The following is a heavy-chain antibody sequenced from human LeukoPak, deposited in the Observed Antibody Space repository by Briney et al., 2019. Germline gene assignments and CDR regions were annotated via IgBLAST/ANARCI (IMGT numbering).Heavy chain of an antibody. V-gene: IGHV3-48*01. D-gene: IGHD6-19*01. CDR3: ARGEQWLPFDY. J-gene: IGHJ4*02. Sequence: GGSLRLSCAASGFTFSSYSMTWVRQAPGKGLEWVSYISSSSSTIYYADSVKGRFTISRDNAKNSLYLQMNSLRAEDTAVYYCARGEQWLPFDYWGQGTLVTVSS. CDR2: ISSSSSTI. CDR1: GFTFSSYS.